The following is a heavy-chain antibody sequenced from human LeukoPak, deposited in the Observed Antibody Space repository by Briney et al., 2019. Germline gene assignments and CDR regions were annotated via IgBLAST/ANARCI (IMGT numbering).Heavy chain of an antibody. Sequence: GGSLRLSCAASGFTFSTYSMNWVRQAPGKGLEWVSSISSSNIYIYYADSVKGRFTISRDNAKNSLYLQMSSLRSDDTAVYYCARDASSGWYNEWYFDYWGQGTLVTVSS. V-gene: IGHV3-21*04. CDR1: GFTFSTYS. D-gene: IGHD6-19*01. J-gene: IGHJ4*02. CDR2: ISSSNIYI. CDR3: ARDASSGWYNEWYFDY.